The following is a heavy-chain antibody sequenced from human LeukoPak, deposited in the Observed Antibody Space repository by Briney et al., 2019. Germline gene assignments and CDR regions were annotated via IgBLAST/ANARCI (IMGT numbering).Heavy chain of an antibody. CDR3: ATPATRTVNC. J-gene: IGHJ4*02. CDR2: ISGSGGSR. Sequence: PGGSLRLSCAASGFTFSNYAMNWVRQAPGKGLEWVSSISGSGGSRYYADSVKGRFTISRDNAKNSLYLQMNSLRAEDTAVYHCATPATRTVNCWGQGTLVTVSS. CDR1: GFTFSNYA. D-gene: IGHD4-4*01. V-gene: IGHV3-23*01.